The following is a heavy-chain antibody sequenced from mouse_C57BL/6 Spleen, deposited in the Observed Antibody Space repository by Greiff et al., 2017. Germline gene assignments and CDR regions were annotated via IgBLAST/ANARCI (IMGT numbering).Heavy chain of an antibody. Sequence: EVQLQQSGTVLARPGASVKMCCKTSGYTCNSYWMHWVKQRPGQGLEWIGAIYPGNSDTSYNQKFKGKAKLTAVTSASTAYMELSSLTNEDSAVYYCTRSPLTTVEAYAMDYWCQRTSFTVSP. CDR3: TRSPLTTVEAYAMDY. V-gene: IGHV1-5*01. D-gene: IGHD1-1*01. CDR1: GYTCNSYW. J-gene: IGHJ4*01. CDR2: IYPGNSDT.